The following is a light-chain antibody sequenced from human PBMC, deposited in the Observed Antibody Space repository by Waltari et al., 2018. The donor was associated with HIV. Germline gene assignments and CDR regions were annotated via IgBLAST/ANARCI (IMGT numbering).Light chain of an antibody. Sequence: QFALAQPRSVSGSPGQSVSISCTGSNSDVANFNYVSWYQQHPGKVPKLISYDVTKRPSVVPKRFSGYKSGNTASLTISGLQADDEADYYCCSGGNNNIWVFGGGTKVTVL. CDR2: DVT. J-gene: IGLJ3*02. CDR3: CSGGNNNIWV. CDR1: NSDVANFNY. V-gene: IGLV2-11*01.